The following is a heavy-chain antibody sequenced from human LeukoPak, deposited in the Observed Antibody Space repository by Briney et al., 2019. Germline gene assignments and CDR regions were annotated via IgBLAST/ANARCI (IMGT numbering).Heavy chain of an antibody. CDR3: ARAGDSRDYFDY. D-gene: IGHD7-27*01. V-gene: IGHV4-34*01. CDR1: GGSFSGYY. CDR2: INHSGST. Sequence: TSETLSLTCAVYGGSFSGYYWSWIRQPPGKGLEWIGEINHSGSTNYNPSLKSRVTISVDTSKNQFSLKLSSVTAADTAVYYCARAGDSRDYFDYWGQGTLVTVSS. J-gene: IGHJ4*02.